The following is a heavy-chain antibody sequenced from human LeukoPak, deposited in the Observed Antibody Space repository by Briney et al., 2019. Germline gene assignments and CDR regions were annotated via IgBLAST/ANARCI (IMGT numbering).Heavy chain of an antibody. CDR2: ISGSGGST. CDR3: ATRTIAAAGS. Sequence: GGSLRLSCAASGFSFSSYAMGWVRQAPGKGLEWVSAISGSGGSTYYADSVKGRFTILRDNSKNTLYLQMNSLRAEDTAVYYCATRTIAAAGSWGQGTLVTVSS. V-gene: IGHV3-23*01. CDR1: GFSFSSYA. J-gene: IGHJ4*02. D-gene: IGHD6-13*01.